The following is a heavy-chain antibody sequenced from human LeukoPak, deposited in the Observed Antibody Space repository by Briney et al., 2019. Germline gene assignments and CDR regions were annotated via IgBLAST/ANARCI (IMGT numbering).Heavy chain of an antibody. CDR3: AREVISTPSYFDY. CDR1: GFTFSSYS. CDR2: IHRDDKT. Sequence: GGSLRLSCAASGFTFSSYSMNWVRQAPGKGLEWVSFIHRDDKTYYADSVKGRFTMSRDSSKNTLYLQMNSLGADDTAVYYCAREVISTPSYFDYWGQGILVTVSS. V-gene: IGHV3-53*01. D-gene: IGHD2-2*01. J-gene: IGHJ4*02.